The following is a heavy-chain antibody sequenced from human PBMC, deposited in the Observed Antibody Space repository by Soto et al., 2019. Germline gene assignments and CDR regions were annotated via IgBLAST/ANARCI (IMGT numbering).Heavy chain of an antibody. CDR1: GDSVTSGTYF. J-gene: IGHJ5*02. D-gene: IGHD2-21*01. V-gene: IGHV4-61*01. Sequence: QVQLQESGPGLVKPSETLSLTCTVSGDSVTSGTYFWTWIRQPPGKGLEWIGYIYYSGHTKYNPSLESRVTMSLHTFKNQFSLQLNSVTAADTPVYYCARGVVVDFDPWGQGTLVTVSS. CDR2: IYYSGHT. CDR3: ARGVVVDFDP.